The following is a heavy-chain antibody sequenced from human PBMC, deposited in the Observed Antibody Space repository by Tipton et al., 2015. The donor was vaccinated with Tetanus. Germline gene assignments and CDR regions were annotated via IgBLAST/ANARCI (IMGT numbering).Heavy chain of an antibody. CDR2: ISYDGNYQ. D-gene: IGHD2-2*01. V-gene: IGHV3-30*03. Sequence: QLVQSGGGVVQPGRSLRLSCAASGFTFSNSGMHWVRQAPGKGLEWVAIISYDGNYQSYAESVKGRFTISRDNSKSTLFLQMNGLRAEDTAVYYCIYTISCSAFDYWGQGSLVTVSS. CDR3: IYTISCSAFDY. CDR1: GFTFSNSG. J-gene: IGHJ4*02.